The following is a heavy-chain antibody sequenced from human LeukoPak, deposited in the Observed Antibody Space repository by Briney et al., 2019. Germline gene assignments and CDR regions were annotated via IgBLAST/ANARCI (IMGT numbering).Heavy chain of an antibody. CDR3: ARRNYYGSRSYWSAHAFEI. Sequence: GESMSTCSAGSGYSFTCYWISWRHPLPGEVQEWRGRIGTTDSVTNYSPSCQGRATISADKSISTAYRQCSSLNAADTAMYCCARRNYYGSRSYWSAHAFEIWGQGTMVTVAS. D-gene: IGHD3-10*01. J-gene: IGHJ3*02. V-gene: IGHV5-10-1*01. CDR2: IGTTDSVT. CDR1: GYSFTCYW.